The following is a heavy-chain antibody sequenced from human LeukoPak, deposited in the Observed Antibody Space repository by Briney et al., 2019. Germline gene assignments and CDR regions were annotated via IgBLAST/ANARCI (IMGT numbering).Heavy chain of an antibody. D-gene: IGHD2-2*01. CDR2: ISGSGDST. CDR1: GFTFSSYY. Sequence: GGSLRLSCAASGFTFSSYYMSWVGQAPGKGLEWVSGISGSGDSTNYADSVKGRFTISRDNYKNTLYLQMNSLRAEDTAIYYCAKSAVDTSCCRNWFDPWGQGTLVTVSS. CDR3: AKSAVDTSCCRNWFDP. J-gene: IGHJ5*02. V-gene: IGHV3-23*01.